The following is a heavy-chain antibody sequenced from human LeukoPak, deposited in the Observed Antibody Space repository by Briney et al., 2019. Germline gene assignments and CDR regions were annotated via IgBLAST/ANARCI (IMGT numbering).Heavy chain of an antibody. V-gene: IGHV3-21*01. CDR3: ARESSSHVDLEY. J-gene: IGHJ4*02. CDR2: ITGGSHYK. CDR1: GFSFSSYS. Sequence: GGSLRLSCTASGFSFSSYSMDWVRQAPGEGLEWVSSITGGSHYKFYAQSLKGRFSISRDNANNSLYLQMNSLGAEDTAVYYCARESSSHVDLEYWGQGTLVTVSS. D-gene: IGHD6-13*01.